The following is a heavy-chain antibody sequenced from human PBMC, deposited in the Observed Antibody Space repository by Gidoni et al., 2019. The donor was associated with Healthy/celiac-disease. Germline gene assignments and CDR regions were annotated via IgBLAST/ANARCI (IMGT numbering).Heavy chain of an antibody. Sequence: EVQLVESGGGLVQPGGSLKLSCAASGFTFSGSAMHWVRQAAGKGLEWVGRIRSKANSYATAYAASVKGRFTISRDDSKNTAYLQMNSLKTEDTAVYYCTFLIAASYYYGMDVWGQGTTVTVSS. CDR3: TFLIAASYYYGMDV. D-gene: IGHD6-6*01. J-gene: IGHJ6*02. V-gene: IGHV3-73*01. CDR1: GFTFSGSA. CDR2: IRSKANSYAT.